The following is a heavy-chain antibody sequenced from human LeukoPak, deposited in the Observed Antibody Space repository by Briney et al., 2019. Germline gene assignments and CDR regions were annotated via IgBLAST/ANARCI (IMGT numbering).Heavy chain of an antibody. D-gene: IGHD3-10*01. CDR2: ISGSGGST. CDR1: GFTFSSYA. J-gene: IGHJ4*02. CDR3: AKESITMVRGVISRIFDY. Sequence: GGSLGLSCAASGFTFSSYAMSWVRQAPGKGLEWVSAISGSGGSTYYADSVKGRFTISRDNSKNTLYLQMNSLRAEDTAVYYCAKESITMVRGVISRIFDYWGQGTLVTVSS. V-gene: IGHV3-23*01.